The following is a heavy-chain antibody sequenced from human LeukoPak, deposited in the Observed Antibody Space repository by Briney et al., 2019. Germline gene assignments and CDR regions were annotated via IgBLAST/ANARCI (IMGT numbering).Heavy chain of an antibody. CDR3: ARDWEYSSMTYYGLDV. CDR2: IYYSGST. V-gene: IGHV4-59*01. Sequence: PSETLSLTCTVSGGSISSYYWSWLRQPPGKGLEWIGYIYYSGSTNYNPSLKSRVTISVDTSKNQFSLRLSSVTAADTAVYYCARDWEYSSMTYYGLDVWGQGTTVTVSS. CDR1: GGSISSYY. D-gene: IGHD6-13*01. J-gene: IGHJ6*02.